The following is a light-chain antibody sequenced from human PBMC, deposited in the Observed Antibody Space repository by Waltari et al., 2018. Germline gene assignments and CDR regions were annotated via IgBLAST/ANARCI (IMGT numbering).Light chain of an antibody. CDR3: CTYVGRTTFHVT. J-gene: IGLJ2*01. CDR1: IRDVCPYNL. CDR2: EDN. V-gene: IGLV2-23*02. Sequence: QSALTQPASVSGSPGQSITISCTGTIRDVCPYNLVSWYQQHPGKAPKLIIYEDNKRPSGVSDRLSGSKSGNTASLTISGLQAEDEADYYCCTYVGRTTFHVTFGGGTKLTVL.